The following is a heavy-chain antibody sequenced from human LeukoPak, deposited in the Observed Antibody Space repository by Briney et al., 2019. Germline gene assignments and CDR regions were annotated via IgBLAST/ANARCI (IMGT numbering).Heavy chain of an antibody. V-gene: IGHV1-69*13. J-gene: IGHJ4*02. Sequence: GASVKVSCKAPGGTFSSYAISWVRQAPGQGLEWMGGIIPIFGTANYAQKFQGRVTITADESTSTAYMELSSLRSEDTAVYYCARGGYRGYSYGQYFDYWGQGTLVTVSS. CDR3: ARGGYRGYSYGQYFDY. D-gene: IGHD5-18*01. CDR2: IIPIFGTA. CDR1: GGTFSSYA.